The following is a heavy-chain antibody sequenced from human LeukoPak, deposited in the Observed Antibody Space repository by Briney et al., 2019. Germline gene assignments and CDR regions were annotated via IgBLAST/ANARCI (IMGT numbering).Heavy chain of an antibody. D-gene: IGHD6-13*01. V-gene: IGHV3-21*01. J-gene: IGHJ3*02. CDR3: GRGGAVGGIDSFDI. CDR2: ITSSSSNI. CDR1: GFTFSSYS. Sequence: GGSLRLSCAASGFTFSSYSMNWVRQAPGKGLEWVSSITSSSSNIYYADSVRGRFTISRDNAKNSMYLQMDSLRAEDTALYYCGRGGAVGGIDSFDIWGQGTMVTVSS.